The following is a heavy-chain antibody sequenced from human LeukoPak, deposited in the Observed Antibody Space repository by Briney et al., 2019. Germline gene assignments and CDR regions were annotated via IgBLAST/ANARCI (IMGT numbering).Heavy chain of an antibody. CDR3: ARVGVTTIYYYYYYMDV. Sequence: GGSLRLSCAVSRFTFSSYWMSWVRQAPGKGLEWVANIKQDGSEKYYVDSVKGRFTISRDNAKNSLYLQMNSLRAEDTAVYYCARVGVTTIYYYYYYMDVWGKGTTVTISS. V-gene: IGHV3-7*01. D-gene: IGHD4-17*01. J-gene: IGHJ6*03. CDR2: IKQDGSEK. CDR1: RFTFSSYW.